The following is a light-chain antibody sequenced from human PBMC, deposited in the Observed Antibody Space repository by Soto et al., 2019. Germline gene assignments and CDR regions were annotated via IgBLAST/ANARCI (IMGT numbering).Light chain of an antibody. CDR3: QQRSNWPIT. CDR2: DAS. Sequence: EIVLTQSPATLSLSPGERATLSCWASQSVSNYFVWYQQKPGQAPRLLIYDASNRATGIPARFSGSGSGTDFTLTISSLEPEDFAVYYCQQRSNWPITFGQGTRLEIK. V-gene: IGKV3-11*01. CDR1: QSVSNY. J-gene: IGKJ5*01.